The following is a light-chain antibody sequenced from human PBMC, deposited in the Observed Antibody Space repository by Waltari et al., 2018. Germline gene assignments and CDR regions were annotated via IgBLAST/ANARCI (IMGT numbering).Light chain of an antibody. Sequence: DIQMTQSPSTLSASVGDRVTITCRASQSFTSWLAWFQQKPGKAPKLLIYKASSLESGVPSRFSGSGSETDFTLTISSLQPDDFATYYCLQYNSYPWTFGQWTKVEIK. CDR1: QSFTSW. CDR2: KAS. V-gene: IGKV1-5*03. CDR3: LQYNSYPWT. J-gene: IGKJ1*01.